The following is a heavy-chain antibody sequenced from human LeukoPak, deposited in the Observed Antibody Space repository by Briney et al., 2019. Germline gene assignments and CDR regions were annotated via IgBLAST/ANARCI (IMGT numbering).Heavy chain of an antibody. Sequence: GASVKVSCKASGYTFTGYYMHWVRQAPGQGLEWIGWINPNSGGTNYAQNFQGRVTMTRDTSISTAYMELSRLTSDDTAVYYCARDSPDTAYDYWGQGALVTVSS. V-gene: IGHV1-2*02. CDR3: ARDSPDTAYDY. CDR2: INPNSGGT. CDR1: GYTFTGYY. D-gene: IGHD5-18*01. J-gene: IGHJ4*02.